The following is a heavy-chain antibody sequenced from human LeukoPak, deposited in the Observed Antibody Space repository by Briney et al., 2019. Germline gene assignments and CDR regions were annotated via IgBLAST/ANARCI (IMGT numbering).Heavy chain of an antibody. V-gene: IGHV3-30*03. D-gene: IGHD4-17*01. CDR1: GFPLSRHG. J-gene: IGHJ4*02. Sequence: GSLRLSCATSGFPLSRHGMNWVRQDPGKGLGGVAVISYDGSNKYYADSVKGRFTISRDNSKNTLYLQMNSLRAEDTAVYYCAREGNGDQGGFDYWGQGTLVTVSS. CDR3: AREGNGDQGGFDY. CDR2: ISYDGSNK.